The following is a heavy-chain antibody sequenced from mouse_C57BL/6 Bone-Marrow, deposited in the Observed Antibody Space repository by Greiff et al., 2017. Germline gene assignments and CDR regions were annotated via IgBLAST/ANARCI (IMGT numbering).Heavy chain of an antibody. V-gene: IGHV8-8*01. CDR3: ARMGDPYGNYEDYYAMDY. CDR2: IWWDDDK. D-gene: IGHD2-1*01. J-gene: IGHJ4*01. CDR1: GFSLSTFGMG. Sequence: QVTLKESGPGILQPSQTLSLTCSFSGFSLSTFGMGVGWIRQPSGKGLEWLAHIWWDDDKYYNPALKSRLTISKDTSKNQVFLKIANVDTADTATYYCARMGDPYGNYEDYYAMDYWGQGTSVTVSS.